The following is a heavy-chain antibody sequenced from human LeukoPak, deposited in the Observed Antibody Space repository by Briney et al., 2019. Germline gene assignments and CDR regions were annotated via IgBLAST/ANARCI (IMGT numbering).Heavy chain of an antibody. CDR3: AKYLPASGWAFDY. D-gene: IGHD6-19*01. V-gene: IGHV3-23*01. J-gene: IGHJ4*02. Sequence: ADSVKGRFTISRDNSQNTLYLQMNSLRADDTAVYYCAKYLPASGWAFDYWGQGTLVTVSS.